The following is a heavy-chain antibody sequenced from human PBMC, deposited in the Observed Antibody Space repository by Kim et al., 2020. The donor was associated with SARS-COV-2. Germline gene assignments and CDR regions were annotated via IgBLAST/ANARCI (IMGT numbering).Heavy chain of an antibody. Sequence: ASVKVSCKASGYTFTGYYMHWVRQAPGQGLEWMGRINPNSGGTNYAQKFQGRVTMTRDTSISTAYMELSRLRSDDTAVYYCARELSPQVPAALYRDYWGQGTLVTVSS. V-gene: IGHV1-2*06. D-gene: IGHD2-2*01. CDR3: ARELSPQVPAALYRDY. J-gene: IGHJ4*02. CDR2: INPNSGGT. CDR1: GYTFTGYY.